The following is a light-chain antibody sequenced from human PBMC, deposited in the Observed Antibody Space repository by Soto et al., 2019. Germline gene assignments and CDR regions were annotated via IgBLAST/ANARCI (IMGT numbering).Light chain of an antibody. CDR1: QSVSRNY. J-gene: IGKJ1*01. Sequence: EIVLTQSPGTLSLSPGERATLSCRASQSVSRNYLAWYQQRPGQAPRLLIYDAFNRATGIPDRFSGRGSGTDFTLTISRLEPEDFAIYYCHQYGDSPRTFAQGPKVEIK. CDR3: HQYGDSPRT. V-gene: IGKV3-20*01. CDR2: DAF.